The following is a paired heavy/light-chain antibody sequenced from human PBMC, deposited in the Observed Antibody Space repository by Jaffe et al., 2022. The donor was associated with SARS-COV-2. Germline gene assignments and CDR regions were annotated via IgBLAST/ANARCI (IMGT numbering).Light chain of an antibody. Sequence: QSALTQPASVSGSPGQSITISCTGTSSDVGGYNYVSWYQQHPGKAPKLMIYEVSNRPSGVSNRFSGSKSGNTASLTISGLQAEDEADYYCSSYTSSSTLEVFGGGTKLTVL. V-gene: IGLV2-14*01. J-gene: IGLJ3*02. CDR2: EVS. CDR3: SSYTSSSTLEV. CDR1: SSDVGGYNY.
Heavy chain of an antibody. CDR3: ARALKIAALPHPGMDV. Sequence: QVQLVQSGAEVKKPGSSVKVSCKASGGTFSSYTISWVRQAPGQGLEWMGRIIPILGIANYAQKFQGRVTITADKSTSTAYMELSSLRSEDTAVYYCARALKIAALPHPGMDVWGQGTTVTVSS. CDR2: IIPILGIA. D-gene: IGHD6-6*01. V-gene: IGHV1-69*02. J-gene: IGHJ6*02. CDR1: GGTFSSYT.